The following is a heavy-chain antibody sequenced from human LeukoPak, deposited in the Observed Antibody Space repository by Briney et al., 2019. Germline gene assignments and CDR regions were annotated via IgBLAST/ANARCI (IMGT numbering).Heavy chain of an antibody. CDR1: GGSISSGGYY. V-gene: IGHV4-31*03. D-gene: IGHD2-15*01. Sequence: PSETLSLTCTVSGGSISSGGYYWSWIRQHPGKGLEWIGSIYYSASTSYNPSLKSRVTISVDTSKNQFSLKLSSVTAADTAVYYCARGWRAGIDCWGQGTLVTVSS. CDR3: ARGWRAGIDC. J-gene: IGHJ4*02. CDR2: IYYSAST.